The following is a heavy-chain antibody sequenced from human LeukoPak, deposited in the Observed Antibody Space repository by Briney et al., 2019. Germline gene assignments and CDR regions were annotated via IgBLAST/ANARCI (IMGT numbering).Heavy chain of an antibody. CDR2: INPNSGGT. CDR1: GYTFTGYY. J-gene: IGHJ6*03. V-gene: IGHV1-2*02. D-gene: IGHD5-18*01. CDR3: ARDFDIDFDKPMVLYYIDV. Sequence: GASVKVSCKASGYTFTGYYMHWVRQAPGQGLEWMGWINPNSGGTNYAQKFQGRVTMTRDTSINTAYMELSRLRSDDTAVYYCARDFDIDFDKPMVLYYIDVWGKGTTVTVS.